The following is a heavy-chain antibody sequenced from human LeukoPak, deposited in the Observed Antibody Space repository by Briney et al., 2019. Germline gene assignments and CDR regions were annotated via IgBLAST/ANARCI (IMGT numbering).Heavy chain of an antibody. CDR1: GYTFTSYD. D-gene: IGHD3-10*01. V-gene: IGHV1-8*01. CDR2: MNPNSGNT. CDR3: ARGPPIWFGELLNYFDY. Sequence: GASVKVSCKASGYTFTSYDINWVRQATGQGLEWMGWMNPNSGNTGYAQKFQGRVTMTRNTSISTAYMELSSLRSEDTAVYYCARGPPIWFGELLNYFDYWGQGTLVTVSS. J-gene: IGHJ4*02.